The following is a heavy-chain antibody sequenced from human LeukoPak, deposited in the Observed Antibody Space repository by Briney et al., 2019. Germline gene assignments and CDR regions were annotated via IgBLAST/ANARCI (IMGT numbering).Heavy chain of an antibody. CDR3: VTGHYDSRMYFDL. CDR2: IKFDGSLA. J-gene: IGHJ2*01. V-gene: IGHV3-74*01. Sequence: GGSLRLSCTASGLTFSTYWVHWVRQAPGKGLVWVSQIKFDGSLASYADSVKGRFTISRDNAKNTLYLQMNTLGTEDTAVYYCVTGHYDSRMYFDLWGRGTLITVSS. CDR1: GLTFSTYW. D-gene: IGHD3-16*01.